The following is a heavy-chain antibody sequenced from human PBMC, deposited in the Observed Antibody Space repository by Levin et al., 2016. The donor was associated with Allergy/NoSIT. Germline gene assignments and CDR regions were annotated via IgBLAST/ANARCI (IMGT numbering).Heavy chain of an antibody. CDR2: INHSGST. J-gene: IGHJ5*02. CDR3: ARDLAAAGIRRFDP. Sequence: SETLSLTCAVYGGSFSGYYWSWIRQPPGKGLEWIGEINHSGSTNYNPSLKSRVIISVDTSKNQFSLKLSSVTAADTAVYYCARDLAAAGIRRFDPWGQGTLVTVSS. CDR1: GGSFSGYY. D-gene: IGHD6-13*01. V-gene: IGHV4-34*01.